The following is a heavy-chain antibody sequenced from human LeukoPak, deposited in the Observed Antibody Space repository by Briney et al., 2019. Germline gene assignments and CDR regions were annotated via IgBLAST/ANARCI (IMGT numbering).Heavy chain of an antibody. Sequence: GGSLRLSCAASGFTFSNYAMSWVRQPPGKGLEWVSSISDSGGGTYYADSVKGRFTISRDNSKNTLYLQMNSLRVEDTAEYCCAKRVHYDSSAAYFGYWGQGTLVTVSS. CDR3: AKRVHYDSSAAYFGY. V-gene: IGHV3-23*01. J-gene: IGHJ4*02. CDR1: GFTFSNYA. CDR2: ISDSGGGT. D-gene: IGHD3-22*01.